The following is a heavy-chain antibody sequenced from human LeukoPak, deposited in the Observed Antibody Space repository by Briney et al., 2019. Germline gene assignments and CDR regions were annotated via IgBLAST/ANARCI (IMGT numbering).Heavy chain of an antibody. J-gene: IGHJ4*02. D-gene: IGHD2-2*01. V-gene: IGHV4-34*01. CDR3: ARVKPGYQLWRIGGPFDY. CDR1: GGSFSGYY. Sequence: PSETLSLTCAVYGGSFSGYYWSWIRQPPGKGLEWIGEINHSGSTNYNPSLKSRVTISVDTSKNQFSLKLGSVTAADTAVYYCARVKPGYQLWRIGGPFDYWGQGTLVTVSS. CDR2: INHSGST.